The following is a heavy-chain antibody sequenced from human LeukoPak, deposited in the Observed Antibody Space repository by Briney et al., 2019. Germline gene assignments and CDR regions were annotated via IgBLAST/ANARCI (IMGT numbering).Heavy chain of an antibody. Sequence: PSETLSLTCAVYGGSFSGYYWSWIRQPPGKGPEWIGEINHSGSTNYNPSLKSRVTISVDTSKNQFSLKLSSVTAADTAVCYCARGPEWELHYFDYWGQGTLVTVSS. J-gene: IGHJ4*02. CDR1: GGSFSGYY. CDR3: ARGPEWELHYFDY. D-gene: IGHD1-26*01. CDR2: INHSGST. V-gene: IGHV4-34*01.